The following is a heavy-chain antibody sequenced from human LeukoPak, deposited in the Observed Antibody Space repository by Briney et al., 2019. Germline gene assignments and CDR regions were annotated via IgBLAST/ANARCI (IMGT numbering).Heavy chain of an antibody. J-gene: IGHJ5*02. Sequence: GGSLRLSCAASGFTFSSYWMSWVRQAPGKGLEWVANIKQDGSEKYYVDSVKGRFTISRDNAKNSLYLQMNSLRAEDTAVYYCARPPMVRGVIANNWFDPWGQGTLVTVSS. CDR3: ARPPMVRGVIANNWFDP. D-gene: IGHD3-10*01. CDR2: IKQDGSEK. CDR1: GFTFSSYW. V-gene: IGHV3-7*01.